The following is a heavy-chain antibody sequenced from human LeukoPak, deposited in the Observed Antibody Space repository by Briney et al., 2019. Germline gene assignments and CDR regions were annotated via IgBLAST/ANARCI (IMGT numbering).Heavy chain of an antibody. CDR3: ARLQVGIVVVPAAISSWFDP. V-gene: IGHV4-4*09. CDR2: IYTSGST. D-gene: IGHD2-2*01. J-gene: IGHJ5*02. CDR1: GGSFSGYY. Sequence: SETLSLTCAVYGGSFSGYYWSWIRQPPGKGLEWIGYIYTSGSTNYNPSLKSRVTISVDTSKNQFSLKLSSVTAADTAVYYCARLQVGIVVVPAAISSWFDPWGQGTLVTVSS.